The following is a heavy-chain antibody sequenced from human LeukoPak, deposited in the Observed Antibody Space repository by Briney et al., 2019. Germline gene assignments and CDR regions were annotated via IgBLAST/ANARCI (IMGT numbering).Heavy chain of an antibody. J-gene: IGHJ3*02. Sequence: ASVKVSCKASGYTFTGYYMHWVRQAPGQGLEWMGWINPNSGGTNYAQKFQGRVTMTRDTSISTAYMELSRLRSDDTAVYYCARDSHRDYYDSSGYHIWVQGTMVTVSS. V-gene: IGHV1-2*02. CDR2: INPNSGGT. D-gene: IGHD3-22*01. CDR1: GYTFTGYY. CDR3: ARDSHRDYYDSSGYHI.